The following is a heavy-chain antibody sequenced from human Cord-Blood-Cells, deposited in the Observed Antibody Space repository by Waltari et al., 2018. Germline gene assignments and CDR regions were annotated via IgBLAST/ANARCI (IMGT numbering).Heavy chain of an antibody. Sequence: QVQLVQSGAEVKKPGSSVKVPCKASGGTFRSYASSWVRQAPGQGLEWMGGIIPIFGTANYAQKFQGRVTITADESTSTAYMELSSLRSEDTAVYYCARSGIAAAGFNWFDPWGQGTLVTVSS. CDR2: IIPIFGTA. CDR3: ARSGIAAAGFNWFDP. V-gene: IGHV1-69*01. D-gene: IGHD6-13*01. J-gene: IGHJ5*02. CDR1: GGTFRSYA.